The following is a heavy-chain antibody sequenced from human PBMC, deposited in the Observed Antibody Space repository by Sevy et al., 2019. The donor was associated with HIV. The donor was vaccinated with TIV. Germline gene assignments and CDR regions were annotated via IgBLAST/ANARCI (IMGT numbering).Heavy chain of an antibody. J-gene: IGHJ5*02. CDR3: ASTPKRYCSSTSCPNWFDP. D-gene: IGHD2-2*01. CDR2: ISSSSSYI. V-gene: IGHV3-21*01. CDR1: GFTFSSYS. Sequence: GGSLRLSCAASGFTFSSYSMNWVRQAPGKGLEWVSSISSSSSYIYYADSVKGRSTISRDNAKNSLYLQMNSLRAEDTAVYYCASTPKRYCSSTSCPNWFDPWGQGTLVTVSS.